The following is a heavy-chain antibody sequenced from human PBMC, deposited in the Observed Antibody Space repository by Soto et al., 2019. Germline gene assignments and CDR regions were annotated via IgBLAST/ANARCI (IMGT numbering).Heavy chain of an antibody. CDR1: GGSGSNSNYY. V-gene: IGHV4-39*01. D-gene: IGHD2-8*01. Sequence: WETLSLTCTVSGGSGSNSNYYWGWIRQSPGKGLEWIGSVYYRGRSYSKSSVKSRITISVDTSKNQFSLNLNSVTASDTAVYFCVSQRTSVLSQAYFDYWGPGALVTVSS. J-gene: IGHJ4*02. CDR3: VSQRTSVLSQAYFDY. CDR2: VYYRGRS.